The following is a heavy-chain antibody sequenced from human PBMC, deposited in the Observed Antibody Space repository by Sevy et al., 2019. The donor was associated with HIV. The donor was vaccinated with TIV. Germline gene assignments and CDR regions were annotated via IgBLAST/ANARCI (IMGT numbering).Heavy chain of an antibody. D-gene: IGHD3-3*01. CDR2: ISSSGSGT. CDR3: VKDSYFYDSSSGYRPFYYYGMDV. CDR1: GFTFSGSA. J-gene: IGHJ6*02. V-gene: IGHV3-64D*09. Sequence: GGSLRLSCSASGFTFSGSALHWVRQAPGKGLEYVSVISSSGSGTYYAESVKGRFTISRDNSKNTLYLQMRSLRTEDTAVYYCVKDSYFYDSSSGYRPFYYYGMDVWGQGTSVTVSS.